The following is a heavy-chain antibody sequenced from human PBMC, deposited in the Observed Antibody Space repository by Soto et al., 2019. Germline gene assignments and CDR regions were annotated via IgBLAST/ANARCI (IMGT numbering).Heavy chain of an antibody. D-gene: IGHD1-26*01. CDR1: GGPFSSYA. V-gene: IGHV1-69*13. CDR2: IIPIFGTA. J-gene: IGHJ6*02. CDR3: AREGGSDYYYGMDV. Sequence: SVKVSSKASGGPFSSYAISWVRQAPGQGLEWMGGIIPIFGTANYAQKFEGRVTITADESTSTAYMELSSLRSEDTAVYYCAREGGSDYYYGMDVWGQGTTVTVSS.